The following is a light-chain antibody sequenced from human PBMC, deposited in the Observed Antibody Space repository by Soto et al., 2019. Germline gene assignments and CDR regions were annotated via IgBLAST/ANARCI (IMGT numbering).Light chain of an antibody. V-gene: IGLV2-23*02. Sequence: QSALTQPASVSGSPGQSITISCTGTSSDVGNYKYVSWYQQHPGKAPKLMIYEVSNRPSGVSNRFSGSKSGNTASLTISGLQAEDEADYYCCSYAGSSKGVFGTGTKLTVL. CDR1: SSDVGNYKY. CDR3: CSYAGSSKGV. CDR2: EVS. J-gene: IGLJ1*01.